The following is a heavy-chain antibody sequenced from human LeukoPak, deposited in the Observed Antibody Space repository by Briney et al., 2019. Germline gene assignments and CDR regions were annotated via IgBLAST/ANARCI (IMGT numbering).Heavy chain of an antibody. D-gene: IGHD2-2*01. V-gene: IGHV4-31*03. Sequence: SQTLSLTCTVSGGSISSGGHYWSWIRQHPGKGLEWIGYIYYSGSTYYNPSLKSRVTISVDTSKNQFSLKLSSVTAADTAVYYCARKVVPAFDPWGQGTLVTVSS. J-gene: IGHJ5*02. CDR3: ARKVVPAFDP. CDR2: IYYSGST. CDR1: GGSISSGGHY.